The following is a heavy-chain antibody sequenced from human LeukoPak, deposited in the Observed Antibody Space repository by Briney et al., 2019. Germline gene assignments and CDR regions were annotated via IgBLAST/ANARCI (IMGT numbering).Heavy chain of an antibody. CDR3: ASLLRQQLVPFSDAFDI. Sequence: GASVKVSCKASGGTFSSYAISWVRQAPGQGLEWMGGIIPIFGTANYAQKFQGRVTITADESTSTAYMELSSLRSEDTAVYYCASLLRQQLVPFSDAFDIWGQGTMVTVSS. V-gene: IGHV1-69*13. J-gene: IGHJ3*02. CDR2: IIPIFGTA. CDR1: GGTFSSYA. D-gene: IGHD6-13*01.